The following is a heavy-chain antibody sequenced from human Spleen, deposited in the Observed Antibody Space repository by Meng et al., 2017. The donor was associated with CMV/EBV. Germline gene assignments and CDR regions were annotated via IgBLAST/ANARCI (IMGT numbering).Heavy chain of an antibody. V-gene: IGHV3-48*03. CDR3: ARDARIQLWSNDWFDP. Sequence: GESLKISCAASGFTFSSYEMNWVRQAPGKGLEWISYISRSGSTIYYADSVKGRFTISRDNAKNSLYLQMDSLRAEDTAVYYCARDARIQLWSNDWFDPWGQGTLVTVSS. D-gene: IGHD5-18*01. CDR2: ISRSGSTI. J-gene: IGHJ5*02. CDR1: GFTFSSYE.